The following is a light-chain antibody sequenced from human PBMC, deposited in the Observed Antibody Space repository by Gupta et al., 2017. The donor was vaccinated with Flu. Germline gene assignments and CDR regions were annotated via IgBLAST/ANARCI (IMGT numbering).Light chain of an antibody. CDR2: DDV. Sequence: IRDAYWYQLKAGQAPKLIIYDDVKRHSGIPQRFSGSTSGTGATLTITGAQGEDEADYNCFSGDRLCNERVLGGGTTLAVL. J-gene: IGLJ2*01. V-gene: IGLV3-10*01. CDR3: FSGDRLCNERV. CDR1: IRD.